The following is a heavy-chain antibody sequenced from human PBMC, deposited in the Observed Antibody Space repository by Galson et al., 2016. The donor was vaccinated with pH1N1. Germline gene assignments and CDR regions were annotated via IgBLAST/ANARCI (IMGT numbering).Heavy chain of an antibody. Sequence: SLRLSCAASGFTFGTYGISWVRQAPGKGLEWVSSISRADDTYYADSVKGRLTISRDNSKNSLFLQMSSLRADDTALYYCAKDLCSGASCYTVWEVRDFDYWGPGTLVTVSS. CDR3: AKDLCSGASCYTVWEVRDFDY. D-gene: IGHD2-2*02. V-gene: IGHV3-23*01. CDR2: ISRADDT. CDR1: GFTFGTYG. J-gene: IGHJ4*02.